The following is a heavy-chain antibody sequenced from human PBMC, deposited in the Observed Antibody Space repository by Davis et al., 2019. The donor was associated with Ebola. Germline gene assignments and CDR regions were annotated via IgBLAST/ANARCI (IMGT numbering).Heavy chain of an antibody. CDR1: GFNPSSYW. Sequence: PGGSLRLSCAASGFNPSSYWMHWVRQAPGKGLVWVSRIYIDGGYTTYADAVRGRFTISRDDSKNTLFLEMDSLRAEDTAVYYCAKDLFWWSAADVWGQGTTVIVSS. CDR2: IYIDGGYT. D-gene: IGHD2-8*02. V-gene: IGHV3-74*03. CDR3: AKDLFWWSAADV. J-gene: IGHJ6*02.